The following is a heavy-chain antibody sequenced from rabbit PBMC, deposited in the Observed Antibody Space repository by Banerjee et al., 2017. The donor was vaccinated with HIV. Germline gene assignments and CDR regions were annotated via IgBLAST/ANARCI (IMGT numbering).Heavy chain of an antibody. V-gene: IGHV1S45*01. CDR1: RFDISGRFW. D-gene: IGHD4-2*01. Sequence: QEQLEESGGDLVKPEGSLTLTCIASRFDISGRFWIFLVRQAPGTGLEWIGCINSSRRNVVYASWTTGRFTISKTSTTTVTLQMTSLTAADTATYFCARDRDWTLHLWGPGTLVTVS. CDR2: INSSRRNV. CDR3: ARDRDWTLHL. J-gene: IGHJ4*01.